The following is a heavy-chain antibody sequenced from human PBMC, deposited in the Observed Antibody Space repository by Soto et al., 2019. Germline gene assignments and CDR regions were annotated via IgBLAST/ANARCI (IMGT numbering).Heavy chain of an antibody. J-gene: IGHJ4*02. CDR2: VYYTGST. Sequence: TETLSLTCSVSGGSLSGSCWSWIRPSAGKGMEWLGYVYYTGSTNYSPSIRSRVSISVDTSKNEFSLRLSSVTAADTAVYFCARSVAVPGAHIGYWGQGTQVTVSS. CDR1: GGSLSGSC. D-gene: IGHD6-19*01. V-gene: IGHV4-59*01. CDR3: ARSVAVPGAHIGY.